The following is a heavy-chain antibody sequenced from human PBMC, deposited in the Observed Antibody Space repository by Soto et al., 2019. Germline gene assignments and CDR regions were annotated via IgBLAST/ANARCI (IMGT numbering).Heavy chain of an antibody. CDR2: IYTTEST. CDR1: GGSINSFY. D-gene: IGHD3-16*01. Sequence: SETLSLTCTVSGGSINSFYWSWIRQPAGKGLEWIGRIYTTESTNYNPSLKSRVTMSVDTSKNQFSLKLSSVTAADTAVYYCARDQSGGYYYGMDVWGQGTTVTVSS. CDR3: ARDQSGGYYYGMDV. V-gene: IGHV4-4*07. J-gene: IGHJ6*02.